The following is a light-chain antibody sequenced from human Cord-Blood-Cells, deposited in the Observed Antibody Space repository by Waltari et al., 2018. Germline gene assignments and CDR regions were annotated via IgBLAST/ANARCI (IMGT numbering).Light chain of an antibody. CDR2: DAS. J-gene: IGKJ4*01. CDR3: QQRSNWPLT. CDR1: QRVSSY. Sequence: IVFTQSPATLSLSPGERATLSCRASQRVSSYLAWYQQKPGQAPRLLIDDASHRAAGIPARFSGSRSGTDFTLTISSLEPEDFAVYYCQQRSNWPLTFGGGTKVEIK. V-gene: IGKV3-11*01.